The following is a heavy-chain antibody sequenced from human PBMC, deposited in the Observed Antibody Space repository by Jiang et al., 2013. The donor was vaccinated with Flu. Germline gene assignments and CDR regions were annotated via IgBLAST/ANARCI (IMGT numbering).Heavy chain of an antibody. D-gene: IGHD3-22*01. V-gene: IGHV4-39*01. CDR3: ARLRHRSGYYYDRYWYFDL. CDR2: IYYSGGT. J-gene: IGHJ2*01. CDR1: GGSINSGSYY. Sequence: LLKPSETLSLTCTVSGGSINSGSYYWGWIRQPPGKGLEWIGQIYYSGGTYYNPSLKSRVTISVDTSRNQFSLKLSSVTAADTAVYYCARLRHRSGYYYDRYWYFDLWGRGTLVPCLL.